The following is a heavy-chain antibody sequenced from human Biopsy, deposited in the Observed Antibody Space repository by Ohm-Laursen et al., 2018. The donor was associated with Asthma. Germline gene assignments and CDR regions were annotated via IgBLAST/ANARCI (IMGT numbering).Heavy chain of an antibody. D-gene: IGHD3-10*01. J-gene: IGHJ3*01. CDR2: IIPIFETA. CDR3: ARDVSYGSGGSGV. Sequence: SVKVSCNASGDSFSNYAISWVRQAPGQGLEWMGGIIPIFETAHYAQKFRGRITINADESTSTIYMVLSSLRSEDTAVYYCARDVSYGSGGSGVWGQGAMVTVSS. V-gene: IGHV1-69*13. CDR1: GDSFSNYA.